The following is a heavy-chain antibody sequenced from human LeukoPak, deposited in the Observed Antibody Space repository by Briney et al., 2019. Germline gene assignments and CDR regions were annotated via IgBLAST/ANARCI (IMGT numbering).Heavy chain of an antibody. Sequence: PEGSLRLSCAASGFTFSSHWMHWVRQAPGKGLVWVSRINSDESTTNYADSVKGRFTISRDNAKNTLYLQMNSLRAEDTAVYYCARGRYSSSSGDHDAFDIWGQGTMVTVSS. V-gene: IGHV3-74*01. D-gene: IGHD6-6*01. CDR3: ARGRYSSSSGDHDAFDI. CDR1: GFTFSSHW. CDR2: INSDESTT. J-gene: IGHJ3*02.